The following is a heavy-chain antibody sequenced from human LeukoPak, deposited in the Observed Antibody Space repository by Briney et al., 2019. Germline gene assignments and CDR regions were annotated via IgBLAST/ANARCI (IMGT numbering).Heavy chain of an antibody. J-gene: IGHJ4*02. CDR3: ATGLRPASWFDY. CDR1: GGSFSGYY. Sequence: SETLSLTCAVYGGSFSGYYWSWIRQPPGKGLEWIGEINHSGSTNYNPSLKSRVTISVGTYKNQFSLKLSSVTAADTAVYYWATGLRPASWFDYWGQRTLVTVSS. CDR2: INHSGST. V-gene: IGHV4-34*01.